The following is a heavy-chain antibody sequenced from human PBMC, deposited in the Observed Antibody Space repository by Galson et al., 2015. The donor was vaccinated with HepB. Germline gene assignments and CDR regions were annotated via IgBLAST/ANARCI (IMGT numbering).Heavy chain of an antibody. CDR3: ATSMTTVTPYY. Sequence: SLRLYCAASGFTFSSYWMHWVRQVPGEGLVWVSRVSGDGSSTTYADSVKGRFTISRDNARNTLYLQMNSLRVEDTAVYYCATSMTTVTPYYWGQGTLVTVSS. D-gene: IGHD4-17*01. V-gene: IGHV3-74*01. J-gene: IGHJ4*02. CDR2: VSGDGSST. CDR1: GFTFSSYW.